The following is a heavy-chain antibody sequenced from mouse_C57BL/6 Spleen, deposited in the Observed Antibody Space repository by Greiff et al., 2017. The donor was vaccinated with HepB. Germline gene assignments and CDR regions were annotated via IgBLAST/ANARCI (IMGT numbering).Heavy chain of an antibody. CDR2: IYPGDGDT. J-gene: IGHJ3*01. Sequence: VKLQQSGPELVKPGASVKISCKASGYAFSSSWMNWVKQRPGKGLEWIGRIYPGDGDTNYNGKFKGKATLTADKSSSTAYMQLSSLKSEDSAVYFCAREGNWSPFAYWGQGTLVTVSA. CDR3: AREGNWSPFAY. CDR1: GYAFSSSW. V-gene: IGHV1-82*01. D-gene: IGHD4-1*01.